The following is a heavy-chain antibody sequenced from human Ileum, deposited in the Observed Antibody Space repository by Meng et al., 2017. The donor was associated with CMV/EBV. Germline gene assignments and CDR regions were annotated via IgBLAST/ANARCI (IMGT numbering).Heavy chain of an antibody. CDR2: TYYRSKWYS. D-gene: IGHD1/OR15-1a*01. V-gene: IGHV6-1*01. Sequence: QAPMQQSGPRLVKPSTTLSLTCAISGDSVSSNLAAWNWIRQSPSRGLEWLGRTYYRSKWYSDSAISVRSRLSVSPDTSRNQFSLQLTSVTPEDTAVYYCARGSHGTTVSLFDSWGQGILVTVSS. CDR1: GDSVSSNLAA. CDR3: ARGSHGTTVSLFDS. J-gene: IGHJ4*02.